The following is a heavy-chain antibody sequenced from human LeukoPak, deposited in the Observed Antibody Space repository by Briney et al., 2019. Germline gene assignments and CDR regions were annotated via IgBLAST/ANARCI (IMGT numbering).Heavy chain of an antibody. CDR2: ISGSGGRT. D-gene: IGHD3-22*01. J-gene: IGHJ4*02. Sequence: PGGSLRLSCAASGFTFTDFAMSWVRQAPGKGLEWVSAISGSGGRTYYADSVKGRFTISRDSSKNTLYLQMNSLRAEDTAIYYCAKQTRYDSPAGGRGFDYWGQGTLVTVSS. CDR3: AKQTRYDSPAGGRGFDY. V-gene: IGHV3-23*01. CDR1: GFTFTDFA.